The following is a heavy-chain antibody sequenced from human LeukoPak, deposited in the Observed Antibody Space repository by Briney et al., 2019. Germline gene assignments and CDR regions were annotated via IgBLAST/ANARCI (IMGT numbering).Heavy chain of an antibody. CDR3: ARGSSGWSAGYYYGMDV. D-gene: IGHD6-19*01. CDR1: GYTFSSYS. V-gene: IGHV3-21*01. CDR2: ISSSSSYI. J-gene: IGHJ6*02. Sequence: PGGSLRLSCAASGYTFSSYSMNWVRQAPGKGLEWVSSISSSSSYIYYADSVKGRFTISRDNAKNSLYLQMNSLRAEDTAVYYCARGSSGWSAGYYYGMDVWGQGTTVTVSS.